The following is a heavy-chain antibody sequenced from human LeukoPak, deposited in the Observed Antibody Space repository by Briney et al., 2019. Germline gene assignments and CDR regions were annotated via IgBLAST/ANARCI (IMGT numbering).Heavy chain of an antibody. D-gene: IGHD6-13*01. Sequence: GGSLRLSCTASGFTFSNFWMGWVRQAPGKGLEWVAVISYDGSNKYYADSVKGRFTISRDNSKNTLYLQMNSLRAEDTAVYYCAKAHSIAAAGVGYWGQRTLVTVSS. V-gene: IGHV3-30*18. CDR3: AKAHSIAAAGVGY. J-gene: IGHJ4*02. CDR1: GFTFSNFW. CDR2: ISYDGSNK.